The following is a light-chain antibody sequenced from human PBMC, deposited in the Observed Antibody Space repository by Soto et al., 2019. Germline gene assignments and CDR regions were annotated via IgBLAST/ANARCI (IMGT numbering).Light chain of an antibody. J-gene: IGKJ1*01. CDR1: QSVSSN. V-gene: IGKV3-15*01. CDR3: QQYNNWPFWT. Sequence: EIVMTQSPATLSVSPGERATLSCRASQSVSSNLAWYQQKPGQAPRLLIYGASTRATGIPARFSGSGSGTEFTLPISSLQSEDFAVYYCQQYNNWPFWTFGQGTKVEIK. CDR2: GAS.